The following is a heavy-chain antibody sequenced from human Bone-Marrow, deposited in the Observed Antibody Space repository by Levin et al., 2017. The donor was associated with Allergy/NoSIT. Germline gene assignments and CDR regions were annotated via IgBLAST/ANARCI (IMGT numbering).Heavy chain of an antibody. D-gene: IGHD3-10*01. CDR3: AHRPTLTSSCDY. Sequence: SGPTLVKPTQTLTLTCTFSGFSLSTSGVGVGWIRQPPGKALEWLGIIYWDDDKRYSPSLKSRLTLTKDTSKNQVVLTMTNMDPVDTATYYCAHRPTLTSSCDYWGQGTLVTVSS. CDR2: IYWDDDK. V-gene: IGHV2-5*02. J-gene: IGHJ4*02. CDR1: GFSLSTSGVG.